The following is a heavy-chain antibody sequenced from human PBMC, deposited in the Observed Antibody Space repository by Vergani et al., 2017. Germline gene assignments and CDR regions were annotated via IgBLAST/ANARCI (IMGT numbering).Heavy chain of an antibody. CDR3: TTPTKWELRYYFDY. CDR2: IIPIFGTA. Sequence: QVQLVQSVAEVKKPGSSVKVSCKASGGTFSSYAISWVRQAPGQGLEWMGGIIPIFGTANYAQKFQGRVTITADESTSTAYMELSSLRSEDTAVYYCTTPTKWELRYYFDYWGQGTLVTVSS. V-gene: IGHV1-69*12. D-gene: IGHD3-9*01. J-gene: IGHJ4*02. CDR1: GGTFSSYA.